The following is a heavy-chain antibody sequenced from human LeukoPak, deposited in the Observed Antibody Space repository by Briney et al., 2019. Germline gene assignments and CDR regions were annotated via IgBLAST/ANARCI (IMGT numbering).Heavy chain of an antibody. J-gene: IGHJ1*01. CDR1: GFTFSTYW. Sequence: GGSLRLSCASSGFTFSTYWMHWVRQAPGKGLVWVSRIKSDGSTNYADSVKGRFTISRDNAKNTLSLQMNSLRPEDTGVYYCARAPSEIGGYYPEYFRHWGQGTLVTVSS. CDR2: IKSDGST. V-gene: IGHV3-74*01. CDR3: ARAPSEIGGYYPEYFRH. D-gene: IGHD3-3*01.